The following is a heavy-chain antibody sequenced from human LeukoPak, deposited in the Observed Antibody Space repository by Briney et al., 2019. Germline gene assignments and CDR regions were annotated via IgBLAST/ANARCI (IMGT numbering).Heavy chain of an antibody. V-gene: IGHV3-30-3*01. CDR1: GFTFSSYA. CDR3: ARVGSRYCSGASCYDGF. J-gene: IGHJ4*02. Sequence: GGSLRLSCAASGFTFSSYAMSWVRQAPGKGLEWVAFISYDGNNQYYADSVKGRFTISRDNSKNTLYPQMNNLRAEDTAIYYCARVGSRYCSGASCYDGFWGQGTLVSVSS. CDR2: ISYDGNNQ. D-gene: IGHD2-15*01.